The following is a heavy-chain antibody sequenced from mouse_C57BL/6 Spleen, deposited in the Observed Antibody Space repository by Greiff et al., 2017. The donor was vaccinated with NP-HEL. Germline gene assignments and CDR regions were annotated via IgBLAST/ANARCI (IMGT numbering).Heavy chain of an antibody. CDR1: GYTFTSYW. J-gene: IGHJ3*01. D-gene: IGHD2-2*01. CDR2: IYPSDSET. Sequence: VQLQQPGAELVRPGSSVKLSCKASGYTFTSYWMDWVKQRPGQGLEWIGNIYPSDSETHYNQKFKDKATLTVDKSSSTAYMQLSSLTSEDSAVYYCARSAYGYDDDPFAYWGQGTLVTVSA. CDR3: ARSAYGYDDDPFAY. V-gene: IGHV1-61*01.